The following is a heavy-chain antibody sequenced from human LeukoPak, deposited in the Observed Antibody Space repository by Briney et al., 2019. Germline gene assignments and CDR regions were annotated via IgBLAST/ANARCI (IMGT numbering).Heavy chain of an antibody. V-gene: IGHV4-59*01. CDR1: GGSISSYY. CDR2: IYYSGST. Sequence: SETLSLTCTVSGGSISSYYWSWIRQPPGKGLEWIGYIYYSGSTNYNPSLKSRVTISVDTSKNQFSLKLSSVTAADTAVYYCVRYGSGSYYNPTYYFDYWSQGTLVTVSS. CDR3: VRYGSGSYYNPTYYFDY. D-gene: IGHD3-10*01. J-gene: IGHJ4*02.